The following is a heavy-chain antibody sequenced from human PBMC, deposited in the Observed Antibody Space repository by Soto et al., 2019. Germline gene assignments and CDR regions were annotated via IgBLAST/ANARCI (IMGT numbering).Heavy chain of an antibody. CDR3: AFKMATMMQYYYYYYGMDV. CDR2: IIPIFGTA. CDR1: GGTFSSYA. J-gene: IGHJ6*02. Sequence: QVQLVQSGAEVKKPGSSVKVSCKASGGTFSSYAISWVQQAPGQGLEWMGGIIPIFGTANYAQKFQGRVTITADESTSTAYMELSSLRSEDTAVYYCAFKMATMMQYYYYYYGMDVWGQGTTVTVSS. V-gene: IGHV1-69*01. D-gene: IGHD5-12*01.